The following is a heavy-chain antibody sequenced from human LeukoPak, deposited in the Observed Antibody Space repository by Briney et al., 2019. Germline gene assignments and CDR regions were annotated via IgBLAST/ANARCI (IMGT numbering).Heavy chain of an antibody. D-gene: IGHD3-10*01. Sequence: GTSLRLSCAPSGFTFNNYPMHWVRQAPGKGLEWVAVIGYDGRFKFHSDSVKGRFTISRDDSENTLYLQMNSLRPEDTALYYCARDPRKGSPDYFDYWGQGTLVTVST. CDR3: ARDPRKGSPDYFDY. CDR2: IGYDGRFK. J-gene: IGHJ4*02. V-gene: IGHV3-30*04. CDR1: GFTFNNYP.